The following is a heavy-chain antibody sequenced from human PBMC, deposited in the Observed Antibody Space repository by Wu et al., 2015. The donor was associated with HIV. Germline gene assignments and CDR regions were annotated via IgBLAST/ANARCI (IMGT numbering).Heavy chain of an antibody. V-gene: IGHV1-8*03. J-gene: IGHJ5*02. CDR2: MNPDSGNI. CDR1: GYTFTNYD. D-gene: IGHD2-15*01. CDR3: ARGLGYCSGGSCFNWFDP. Sequence: QVQLVQSGAEVKKPGAAVKVSCKASGYTFTNYDINWVRQATGQGLEWMGWMNPDSGNIGYAQKFQGRVTFTRNTSISTAYMELSSLRSEDTAVYSCARGLGYCSGGSCFNWFDPGAREPWSPSPQ.